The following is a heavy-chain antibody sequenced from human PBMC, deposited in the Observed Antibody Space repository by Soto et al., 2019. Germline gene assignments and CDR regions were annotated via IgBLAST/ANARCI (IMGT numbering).Heavy chain of an antibody. CDR3: ARVYYYYDNSGMAYYYYGMDV. Sequence: GXSVKVSCNASGYAFTSYAMHWVRQAPGQRLEWMGWINAGNGNTKYSQKFQGRVTITRDTSASTAYMELSSLRSEDTAVYYCARVYYYYDNSGMAYYYYGMDVWGQGTTVTVSS. CDR2: INAGNGNT. J-gene: IGHJ6*02. CDR1: GYAFTSYA. V-gene: IGHV1-3*01. D-gene: IGHD3-22*01.